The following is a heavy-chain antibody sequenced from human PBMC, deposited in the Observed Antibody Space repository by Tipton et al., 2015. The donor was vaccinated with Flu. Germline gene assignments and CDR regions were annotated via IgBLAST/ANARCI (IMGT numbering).Heavy chain of an antibody. D-gene: IGHD1-1*01. V-gene: IGHV3-11*01. J-gene: IGHJ4*02. CDR3: ATTKLTPTRNDY. CDR1: GFTFSDYY. CDR2: ISSSGNTK. Sequence: SLRLSCAASGFTFSDYYMSWIRQAPGKGLEWISNISSSGNTKDYADSVRGRFTISRDNANNSLSLQMNSLRAEDTAVYYCATTKLTPTRNDYWGQGTLVTVSS.